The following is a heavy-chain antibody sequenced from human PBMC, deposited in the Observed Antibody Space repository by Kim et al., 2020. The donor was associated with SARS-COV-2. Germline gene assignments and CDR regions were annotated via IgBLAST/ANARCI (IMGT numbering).Heavy chain of an antibody. V-gene: IGHV4-34*01. CDR2: INHSGST. J-gene: IGHJ4*01. CDR3: AREHVTMVRGVIMGFDY. Sequence: SETLSLTCAVYGGSFSGYYWSWIRQPPGKGLEWIGEINHSGSTNYNPSLKSRVTISVDTSKNQFSLKLSSVTAADTAVYYCAREHVTMVRGVIMGFDYWG. CDR1: GGSFSGYY. D-gene: IGHD3-10*01.